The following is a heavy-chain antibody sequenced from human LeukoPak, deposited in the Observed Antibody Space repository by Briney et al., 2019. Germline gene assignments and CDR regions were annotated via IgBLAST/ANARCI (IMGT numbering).Heavy chain of an antibody. J-gene: IGHJ4*02. CDR1: GFTFSSYS. CDR2: ISSSSSYI. V-gene: IGHV3-21*01. Sequence: PGGSLRLSCAASGFTFSSYSMNWVRQAPGKGLEWVSSISSSSSYIYYADSVKGRFTISRDNAKNSLYLQMNSLRAEDTAVCYCARSCSGGSCYSLWGQGTLVTVSS. CDR3: ARSCSGGSCYSL. D-gene: IGHD2-15*01.